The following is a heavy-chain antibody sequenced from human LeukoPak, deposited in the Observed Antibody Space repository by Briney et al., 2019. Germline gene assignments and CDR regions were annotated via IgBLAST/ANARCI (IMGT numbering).Heavy chain of an antibody. V-gene: IGHV4-59*08. CDR1: GGSISSYY. Sequence: SETLSLTCTVSGGSISSYYWSWIRQPPGKGLEWIGYIYYSGSTNYNPSLKSRVTMSVDTSKSQFSLRLSSVTAADTAVYYCARHRSGSSWFAPWGQGTLVTVSS. D-gene: IGHD6-19*01. J-gene: IGHJ5*02. CDR2: IYYSGST. CDR3: ARHRSGSSWFAP.